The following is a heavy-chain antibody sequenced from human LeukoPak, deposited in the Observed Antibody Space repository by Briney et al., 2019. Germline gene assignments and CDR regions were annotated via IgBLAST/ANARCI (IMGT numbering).Heavy chain of an antibody. V-gene: IGHV3-30*02. CDR1: GSTFRNHA. Sequence: PGGSLRLSCAASGSTFRNHAIHWVRQAPGKGLEWVAYVRYDGSNKYYADSVKGRFTISRDDSRNTLYLQMNSLRAEDTAVYYCAKDRGTARSTHFDYWGQGTLVTVSS. D-gene: IGHD3-10*01. CDR3: AKDRGTARSTHFDY. J-gene: IGHJ4*02. CDR2: VRYDGSNK.